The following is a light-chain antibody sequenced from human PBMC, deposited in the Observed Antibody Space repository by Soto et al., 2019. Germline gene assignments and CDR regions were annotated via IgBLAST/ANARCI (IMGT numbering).Light chain of an antibody. CDR2: GAS. CDR1: QSVSSSY. Sequence: EIVLTQSPGTLSLSPGERATLSCRASQSVSSSYLAWYQQKPGQAPRLLIYGASSRATGIPDRFSGSGSGTDFTLTISRLEPEDFAVYACQQDGSSRSYTFGQGNKLEIK. V-gene: IGKV3-20*01. J-gene: IGKJ2*01. CDR3: QQDGSSRSYT.